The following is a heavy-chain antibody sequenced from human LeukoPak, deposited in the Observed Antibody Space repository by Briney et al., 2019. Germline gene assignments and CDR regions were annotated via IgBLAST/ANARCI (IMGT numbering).Heavy chain of an antibody. J-gene: IGHJ4*02. CDR2: ISSSGSTI. CDR1: GFTFSSYE. CDR3: ARDGTQLWSFDY. D-gene: IGHD5-18*01. V-gene: IGHV3-48*03. Sequence: GGSLRLSCAASGFTFSSYEMNWVRQAPGKGLEWVSYISSSGSTIYYADSVKGRFTISRDNAKNSLYLQMNSLRAEDTAVYYCARDGTQLWSFDYWGQGTLVTVSS.